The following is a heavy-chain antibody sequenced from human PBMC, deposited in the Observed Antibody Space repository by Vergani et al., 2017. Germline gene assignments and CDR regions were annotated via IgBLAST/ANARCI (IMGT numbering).Heavy chain of an antibody. CDR1: GGSISSGGYY. D-gene: IGHD3-3*01. V-gene: IGHV4-31*03. J-gene: IGHJ6*02. CDR2: IYYSGST. Sequence: QVQLQESGPGLVKPSQTLSLTCTVSGGSISSGGYYWSWIRQPPGKGLEWIGYIYYSGSTYYNPSLKSRVTISVDTSKNQFSLKLSSVTAADTAVYYCARVVIPDFLEWSHPLGGMDVWGQGTTVTVSS. CDR3: ARVVIPDFLEWSHPLGGMDV.